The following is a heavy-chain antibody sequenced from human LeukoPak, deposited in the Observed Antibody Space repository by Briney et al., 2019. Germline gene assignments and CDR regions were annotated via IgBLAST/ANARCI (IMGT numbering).Heavy chain of an antibody. V-gene: IGHV1-24*01. Sequence: ASVKVSCKVSGYTLTELSMHWVRQAPGKGLEWMGGFDPEDGETIYAQKFQGRVTMTEDTSTDTAYMELRSLRSEDTAVYYCATGIINLFSFDIWGRGTMVTVSS. CDR1: GYTLTELS. J-gene: IGHJ3*02. CDR3: ATGIINLFSFDI. CDR2: FDPEDGET. D-gene: IGHD2-21*01.